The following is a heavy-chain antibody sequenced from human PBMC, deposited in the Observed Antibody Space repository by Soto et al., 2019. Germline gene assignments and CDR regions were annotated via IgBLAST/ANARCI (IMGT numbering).Heavy chain of an antibody. V-gene: IGHV4-4*07. Sequence: SETLSLTCTVSGGSISSYYWSWIRQPAGKGLEWIGRIYTSGSTNYNPSLKSRVTMSVDTSKNQFSLKLSSVTAADTAVYYCARDGVGLRLGELSSLYYFDYWGQGTLVTVSS. D-gene: IGHD3-16*02. CDR3: ARDGVGLRLGELSSLYYFDY. CDR1: GGSISSYY. J-gene: IGHJ4*02. CDR2: IYTSGST.